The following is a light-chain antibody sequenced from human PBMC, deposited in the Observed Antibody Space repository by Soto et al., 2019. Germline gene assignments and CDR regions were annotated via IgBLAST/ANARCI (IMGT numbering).Light chain of an antibody. CDR3: QHFDSYPIT. V-gene: IGKV1-16*01. CDR2: AAS. CDR1: QDISNF. J-gene: IGKJ5*01. Sequence: DIQMTQSPSSLSASVGDRVTITCRASQDISNFLAWFQENPGEAPKTLIFAASTLQSGVPSRFSGAGAGTEITLTISSLPPDDAATYYYQHFDSYPITFGQGTRLEIK.